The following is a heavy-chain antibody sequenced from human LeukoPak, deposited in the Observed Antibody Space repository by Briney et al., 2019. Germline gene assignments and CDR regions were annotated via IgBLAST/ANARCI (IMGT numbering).Heavy chain of an antibody. Sequence: GGSLRLSCAASGFTFSSYWMSWVRQAPGKGLEWVANIKQDGSEKYYVDSVKGRFTISRDNAKNSLYLQMNSLRAEDTAVYYCARDSRRPVLRYFDWLIGFDYWGQGTLVTVSS. J-gene: IGHJ4*02. CDR3: ARDSRRPVLRYFDWLIGFDY. D-gene: IGHD3-9*01. CDR2: IKQDGSEK. V-gene: IGHV3-7*01. CDR1: GFTFSSYW.